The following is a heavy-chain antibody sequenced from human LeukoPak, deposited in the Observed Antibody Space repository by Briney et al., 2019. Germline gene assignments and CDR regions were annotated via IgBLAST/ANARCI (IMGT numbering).Heavy chain of an antibody. CDR3: ARDNESDEGFDY. Sequence: GGSLRLSCAVSGLTVSNNYLGWVRQAPGKGLGWVSYISSSSSYIYYADSVKGRFTISRDNAKNSLYLQMNSLRAEDTAVYYCARDNESDEGFDYWGQGTLVTVSS. CDR2: ISSSSSYI. V-gene: IGHV3-21*01. J-gene: IGHJ4*02. CDR1: GLTVSNNY.